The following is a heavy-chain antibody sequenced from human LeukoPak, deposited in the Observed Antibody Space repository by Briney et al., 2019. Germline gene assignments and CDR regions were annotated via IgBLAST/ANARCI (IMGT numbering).Heavy chain of an antibody. J-gene: IGHJ6*02. V-gene: IGHV1-2*04. CDR1: GYTFTGYY. D-gene: IGHD3-3*01. Sequence: ASVTVSCTASGYTFTGYYMHWVRQAPGQGLEWMGWINPNSGGTNYAQKFQGWVTMTRDTSISTAYMELSRLRSDDTAVYYCARGPFTIFGVVKVRNYGMDVWGQGTTVTVSS. CDR3: ARGPFTIFGVVKVRNYGMDV. CDR2: INPNSGGT.